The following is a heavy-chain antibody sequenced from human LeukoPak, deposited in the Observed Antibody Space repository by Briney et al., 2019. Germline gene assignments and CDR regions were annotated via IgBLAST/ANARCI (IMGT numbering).Heavy chain of an antibody. Sequence: SETLSLTCAVYGGSFSGYYWTWIRQPPGKGLEWIGEINHSGSTNYNPSLKSRVTISVDTSKNQFSLKLSSVTAADTAVYYCARAGGVPAAKAAAKARRIDYWGQGTLVTVSS. D-gene: IGHD2-2*01. CDR1: GGSFSGYY. CDR3: ARAGGVPAAKAAAKARRIDY. V-gene: IGHV4-34*01. CDR2: INHSGST. J-gene: IGHJ4*02.